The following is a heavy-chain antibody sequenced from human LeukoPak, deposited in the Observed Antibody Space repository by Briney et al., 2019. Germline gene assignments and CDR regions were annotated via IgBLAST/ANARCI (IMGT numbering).Heavy chain of an antibody. CDR1: GYTFTGYY. CDR3: ARTLGAEFGMDV. D-gene: IGHD1-26*01. V-gene: IGHV1-2*02. J-gene: IGHJ6*02. CDR2: INPNSGGT. Sequence: ASVKVSCKASGYTFTGYYMHWVRQAPGQGLEWMGWINPNSGGTNYAQKFQGRVTMTRDTSISTAYMELSRLRSDDTAVYYCARTLGAEFGMDVWGQGTTVTVSS.